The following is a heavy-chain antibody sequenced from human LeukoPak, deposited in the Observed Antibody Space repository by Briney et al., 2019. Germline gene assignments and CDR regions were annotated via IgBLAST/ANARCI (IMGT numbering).Heavy chain of an antibody. CDR1: GFIFTTYG. J-gene: IGHJ6*03. Sequence: GGSLRLSCAAYGFIFTTYGMHWVRQAPGKGLEWVAFIRYDGSNKYYADSVKGRFTISRDNSKNTLYLQLNSLRGEDTAVYYCAKDLTQWSKHYNYYMDVWGKGTTVTISS. CDR3: AKDLTQWSKHYNYYMDV. D-gene: IGHD6-19*01. V-gene: IGHV3-30*02. CDR2: IRYDGSNK.